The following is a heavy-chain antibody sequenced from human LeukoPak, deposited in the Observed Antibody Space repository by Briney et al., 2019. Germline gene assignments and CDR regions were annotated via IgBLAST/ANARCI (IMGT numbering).Heavy chain of an antibody. D-gene: IGHD3-10*01. CDR1: GGSISSNTYY. CDR2: IYYSGST. J-gene: IGHJ4*02. CDR3: ASQGSGSYYNPGVTDY. Sequence: SETLSLTCTVSGGSISSNTYYWGWIRQPPGKGLEWIGSIYYSGSTYYNPSLKSRVTISVDTSKNQFSLKLSSVTAADTAVYYCASQGSGSYYNPGVTDYWGQGTLVTVSS. V-gene: IGHV4-39*01.